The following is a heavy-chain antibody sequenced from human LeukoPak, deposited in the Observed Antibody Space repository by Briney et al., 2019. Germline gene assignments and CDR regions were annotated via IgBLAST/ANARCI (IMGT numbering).Heavy chain of an antibody. V-gene: IGHV2-70*11. Sequence: SGPTQVNPTQPLTLTCTFSGFSLSTSGMCVSWIRQPPGKALVWLARIDWDDDEYYSKSLKTRLTISKDTSKNQVVLTMTNMDPVDTATYYCARTRIAVAGRLFDYWGQGTLVTVSP. CDR1: GFSLSTSGMC. D-gene: IGHD6-19*01. J-gene: IGHJ4*02. CDR2: IDWDDDE. CDR3: ARTRIAVAGRLFDY.